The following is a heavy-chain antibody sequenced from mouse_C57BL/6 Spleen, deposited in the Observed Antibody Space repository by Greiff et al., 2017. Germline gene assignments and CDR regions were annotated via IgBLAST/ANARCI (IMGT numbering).Heavy chain of an antibody. V-gene: IGHV1-69*01. CDR3: ARSDYYAMDY. Sequence: QVHVKQPGAELVMPGASVKLSCKASGYTFTSYWMHWVKQRPGQGLEWIGEIDPSDSYTNYNQKFKGKSTLTVDKSSSTAYMQLSSLTSADSAVYYCARSDYYAMDYWGQGTSVTVSS. CDR2: IDPSDSYT. CDR1: GYTFTSYW. J-gene: IGHJ4*01.